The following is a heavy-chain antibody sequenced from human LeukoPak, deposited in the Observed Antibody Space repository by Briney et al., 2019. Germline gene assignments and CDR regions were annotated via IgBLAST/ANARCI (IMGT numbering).Heavy chain of an antibody. Sequence: PGGSLRLSCAASGFTFSSYAMSWVRQAPGKGLEWVSVISGSAGSTYYGDSVKGRFTISRDNSKNTLYLQMNSLRAADTAVYYCAKDSSSSNYYYGMDVWGQGTTVTVSS. CDR3: AKDSSSSNYYYGMDV. V-gene: IGHV3-23*01. J-gene: IGHJ6*02. CDR1: GFTFSSYA. D-gene: IGHD6-6*01. CDR2: ISGSAGST.